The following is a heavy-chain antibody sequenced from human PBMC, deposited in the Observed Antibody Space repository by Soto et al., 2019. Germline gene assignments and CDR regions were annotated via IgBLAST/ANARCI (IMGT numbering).Heavy chain of an antibody. CDR3: ARDIRWLQVYGMDV. CDR1: GFTFSSYA. V-gene: IGHV3-30-3*01. Sequence: PGGSLRLSCAASGFTFSSYAMHWVRQAPGKGLEWVAVISYDGSNKYYADSVKGRFTISRDNSKNTLYLQMNSLRAEDTAVYYCARDIRWLQVYGMDVWGQGITVTVSS. J-gene: IGHJ6*02. CDR2: ISYDGSNK. D-gene: IGHD5-12*01.